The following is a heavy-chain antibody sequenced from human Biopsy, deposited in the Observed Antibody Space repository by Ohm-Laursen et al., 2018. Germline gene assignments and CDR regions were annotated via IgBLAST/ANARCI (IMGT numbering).Heavy chain of an antibody. CDR3: ARDSGILNYGNFKYYHYYGMDV. Sequence: SETLSLTCTVSGASITSYYWSWIRQPAGKGLEWIGHTYKGGNTNHNPSLKSRVSISVDTSRNQVPLTLSSVTAADTAVYYCARDSGILNYGNFKYYHYYGMDVWGQGTKVTVSS. CDR2: TYKGGNT. CDR1: GASITSYY. D-gene: IGHD4-11*01. J-gene: IGHJ6*02. V-gene: IGHV4-4*07.